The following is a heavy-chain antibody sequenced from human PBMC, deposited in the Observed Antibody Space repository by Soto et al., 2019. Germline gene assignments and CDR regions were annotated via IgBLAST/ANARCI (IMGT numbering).Heavy chain of an antibody. CDR3: AKDFYGGNSGSDYFDY. J-gene: IGHJ4*02. D-gene: IGHD2-21*02. V-gene: IGHV3-30*18. CDR1: GFTFSSYG. CDR2: ISYDGSNK. Sequence: AGGSLRLSCAACGFTFSSYGMHWVRQAPGKGLEWVAVISYDGSNKYYADSVKGRFTISRDNSKNTLYLQMNSLRAEDTAVYYCAKDFYGGNSGSDYFDYWGQGTLVTVSS.